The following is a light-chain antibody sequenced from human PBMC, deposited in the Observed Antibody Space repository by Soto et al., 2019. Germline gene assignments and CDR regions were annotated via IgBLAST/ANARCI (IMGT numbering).Light chain of an antibody. CDR3: QHYNEWLYT. Sequence: EIVMTQSPATLSVSPGERATLSCRASQSVSSNLAWYQQKPGQAPRLLIYSASTRATGIPARFSGSGSGTEFPLTISSLQSEDFAVYYCQHYNEWLYTFGQGTKLES. CDR1: QSVSSN. CDR2: SAS. J-gene: IGKJ2*01. V-gene: IGKV3-15*01.